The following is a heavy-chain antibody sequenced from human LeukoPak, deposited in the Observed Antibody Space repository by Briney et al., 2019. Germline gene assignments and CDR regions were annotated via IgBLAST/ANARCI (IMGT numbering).Heavy chain of an antibody. CDR3: ARFRRYCSSTSCYTLDY. D-gene: IGHD2-2*02. V-gene: IGHV3-21*01. J-gene: IGHJ4*02. CDR1: GFTFSSYS. Sequence: GSLRLSCAAPGFTFSSYSMNWVRQAPGKGLEWVSSISSSSSYIYYADSVKGRFTISRDNAKNSLYLQMNSLRAEDTAVYYCARFRRYCSSTSCYTLDYWGQGTLVTVSS. CDR2: ISSSSSYI.